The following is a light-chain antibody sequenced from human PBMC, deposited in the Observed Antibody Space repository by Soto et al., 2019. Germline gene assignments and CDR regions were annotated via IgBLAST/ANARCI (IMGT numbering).Light chain of an antibody. CDR2: GAS. J-gene: IGKJ4*01. CDR1: QSVSSSY. Sequence: ETVLTQSPGTLSLSPGERATLSCGAFQSVSSSYLAWYQQKPGQAPRLLIYGASSRATGIPDRFSGSGSGTDFTLTISRLEPEDFAVYYCQQYGSSLGVTFGGGTKVDI. CDR3: QQYGSSLGVT. V-gene: IGKV3-20*01.